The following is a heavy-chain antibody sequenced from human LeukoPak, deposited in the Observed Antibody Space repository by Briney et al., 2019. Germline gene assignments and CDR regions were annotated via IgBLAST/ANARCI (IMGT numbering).Heavy chain of an antibody. CDR2: IYYSGST. Sequence: PSETLSLTCTVSGGSISSSSYYWGWIRQPPGKGLEWIGSIYYSGSTYYNPSLKSPVTISVDTSKNQFSLKLSSVTAADTAVYYCAREVGGYDSPFDYWGQGTLVTVSS. D-gene: IGHD5-12*01. J-gene: IGHJ4*02. CDR1: GGSISSSSYY. CDR3: AREVGGYDSPFDY. V-gene: IGHV4-39*02.